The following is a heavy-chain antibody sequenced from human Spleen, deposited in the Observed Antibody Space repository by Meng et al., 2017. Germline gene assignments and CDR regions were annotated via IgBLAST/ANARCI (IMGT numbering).Heavy chain of an antibody. CDR1: GGSFSGYY. CDR2: INHSGST. V-gene: IGHV4-34*01. D-gene: IGHD6-13*01. J-gene: IGHJ4*02. CDR3: ARGTSGYSSSWYVY. Sequence: SETLSLTCAVYGGSFSGYYWSWIRQPPGKGLEWIGEINHSGSTNYNPSLKSRVTISVDTSKNQFSLKVSSVTVADTAVYYCARGTSGYSSSWYVYWGQGTPVTVSS.